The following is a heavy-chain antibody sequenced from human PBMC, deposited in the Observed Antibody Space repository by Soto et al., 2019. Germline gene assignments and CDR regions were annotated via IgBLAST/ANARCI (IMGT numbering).Heavy chain of an antibody. D-gene: IGHD6-19*01. CDR3: ARDIKDSSGSYSDY. V-gene: IGHV4-59*01. CDR1: GGSISSYY. J-gene: IGHJ4*02. CDR2: IYYSGST. Sequence: SETLSLTCTVSGGSISSYYWSCVLQPPGKGLEWIGYIYYSGSTNYNPSLKSRVTISVDTSKNQFSLKLSSVTAADTAVYYCARDIKDSSGSYSDYWGQGTLVTVSS.